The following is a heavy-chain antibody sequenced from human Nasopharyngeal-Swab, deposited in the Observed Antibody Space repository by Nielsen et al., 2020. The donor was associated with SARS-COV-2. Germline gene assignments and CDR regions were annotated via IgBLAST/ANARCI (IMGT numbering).Heavy chain of an antibody. CDR1: GFTFSNYA. CDR3: ARDRDTAMVAYYYYYGMDV. CDR2: ISYDGTNK. V-gene: IGHV3-30*04. Sequence: GGSLRLSCATSGFTFSNYAIHWVRQAPGRGLEWVAVISYDGTNKYYADSVKGRFTISRDNSKNMLYLQMNSLRAEDTAVYYCARDRDTAMVAYYYYYGMDVWGQGTTVTVSS. J-gene: IGHJ6*02. D-gene: IGHD5-18*01.